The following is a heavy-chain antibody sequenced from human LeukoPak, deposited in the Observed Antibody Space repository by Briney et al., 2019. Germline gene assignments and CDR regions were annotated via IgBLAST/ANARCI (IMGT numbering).Heavy chain of an antibody. V-gene: IGHV4-59*01. Sequence: SETLSLTCTVSGGSISSYYWSWIRQPPGKGLEWIGYIYYSGSTNYNPSLKSRVTISVDTSKNQFSLKLSSVTAADTAVYYCARQRRDGYNRDWFDPWGQGTLVTVSS. CDR1: GGSISSYY. D-gene: IGHD5-24*01. J-gene: IGHJ5*02. CDR3: ARQRRDGYNRDWFDP. CDR2: IYYSGST.